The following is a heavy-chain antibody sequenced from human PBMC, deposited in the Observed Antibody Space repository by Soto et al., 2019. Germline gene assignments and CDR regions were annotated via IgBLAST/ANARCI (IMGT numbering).Heavy chain of an antibody. J-gene: IGHJ6*02. CDR3: ARVWGYCSGGSCYGYGMDV. CDR2: IYYSGST. CDR1: GGSVSSGSYY. D-gene: IGHD2-15*01. V-gene: IGHV4-61*01. Sequence: QVQLQESGPGLVKPSETLSLTCTVSGGSVSSGSYYWSWIRQPPGKGREGIGYIYYSGSTNYNPSLKSRVTISVDTSKNQFSLKLSSVTAADTAVYYCARVWGYCSGGSCYGYGMDVWGQGTTVTVSS.